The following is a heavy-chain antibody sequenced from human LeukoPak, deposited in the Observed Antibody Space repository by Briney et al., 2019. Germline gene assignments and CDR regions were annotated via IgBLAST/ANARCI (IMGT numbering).Heavy chain of an antibody. CDR3: ARPRDSWNSYFDD. V-gene: IGHV4-39*01. D-gene: IGHD1-7*01. J-gene: IGHJ4*02. CDR2: IYYGGST. CDR1: RGSISSIGYY. Sequence: SETLSLTCTVSRGSISSIGYYWGWIRQPPGKGLEWIGTIYYGGSTYYNPSLKSRVTISIGPAENQFSLKLTSVTAADTAVYYCARPRDSWNSYFDDWSQGTLVTVSS.